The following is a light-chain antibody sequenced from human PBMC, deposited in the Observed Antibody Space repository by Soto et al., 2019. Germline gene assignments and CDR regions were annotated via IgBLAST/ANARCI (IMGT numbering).Light chain of an antibody. CDR3: QKYNSAPWT. CDR2: AAS. V-gene: IGKV1-27*01. Sequence: DIQITQSPSSLSASVGDRVTITCRASQGISNYLAWYQQKPGTVPKLLISAASTLQTGVPSRFSGGGSGTDFTLTISSLQPEDVATYYCQKYNSAPWTFGQGTKVAIK. CDR1: QGISNY. J-gene: IGKJ1*01.